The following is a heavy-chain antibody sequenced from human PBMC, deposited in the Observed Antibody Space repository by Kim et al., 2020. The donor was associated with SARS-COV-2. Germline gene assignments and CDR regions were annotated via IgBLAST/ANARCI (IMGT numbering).Heavy chain of an antibody. Sequence: GGSLRLSCTGSGFTFGDLAMGWFRQAPGKGLEWVPFIRSKLYGGAPEYAASVKGRFTVSRDDSKTIAYLQMNSLKTEDTAVYYCARASPHIIGRDYFDNWRQGTQVTVSS. V-gene: IGHV3-49*03. CDR3: ARASPHIIGRDYFDN. J-gene: IGHJ4*02. CDR2: IRSKLYGGAP. CDR1: GFTFGDLA. D-gene: IGHD3-10*01.